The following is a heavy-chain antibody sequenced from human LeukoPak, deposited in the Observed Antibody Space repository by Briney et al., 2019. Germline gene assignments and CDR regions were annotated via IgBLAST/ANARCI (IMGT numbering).Heavy chain of an antibody. J-gene: IGHJ4*02. Sequence: SETLSLTCTVSGGSISTYYWTWIRQSPGKGLESIGYIFYTGKTNYNPSLKSRVTMSVDTSKNQFSLKLSSVTAADTAVYYCARDQYYYDSSGYLFDYWGQGTLVTVSS. CDR3: ARDQYYYDSSGYLFDY. V-gene: IGHV4-59*12. CDR1: GGSISTYY. D-gene: IGHD3-22*01. CDR2: IFYTGKT.